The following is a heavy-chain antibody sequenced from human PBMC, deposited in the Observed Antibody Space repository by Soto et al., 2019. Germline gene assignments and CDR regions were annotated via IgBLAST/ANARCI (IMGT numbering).Heavy chain of an antibody. CDR1: GFTFDDYA. CDR3: AKDLTSSGWFSKYFQH. Sequence: GGSLRLSCAASGFTFDDYAMHWVRQAPGKGLEWVSGISWNSGSIGYADSVKGRFTISRDNAKNSLYLQMNSLRAEDTALYYCAKDLTSSGWFSKYFQHWGQGTLVTVSS. V-gene: IGHV3-9*01. D-gene: IGHD6-19*01. J-gene: IGHJ1*01. CDR2: ISWNSGSI.